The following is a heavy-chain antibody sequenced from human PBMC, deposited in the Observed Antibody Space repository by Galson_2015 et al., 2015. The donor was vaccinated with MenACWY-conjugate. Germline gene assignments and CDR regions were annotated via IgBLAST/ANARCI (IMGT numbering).Heavy chain of an antibody. CDR2: IWHDGSNK. D-gene: IGHD3/OR15-3a*01. Sequence: SLRLSCAASGFTFSSYAMAWVRQGPGKGLEWVAVIWHDGSNKYYADSVKGRFTISRDNSENTLYLQMNSLRDEDTAVYYCARAVGPFDYWGQGTLVTVSS. CDR3: ARAVGPFDY. V-gene: IGHV3-33*08. J-gene: IGHJ4*02. CDR1: GFTFSSYA.